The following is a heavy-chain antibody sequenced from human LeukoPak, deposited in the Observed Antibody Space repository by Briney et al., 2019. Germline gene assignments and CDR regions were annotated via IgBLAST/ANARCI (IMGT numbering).Heavy chain of an antibody. CDR1: GGSISSGGYY. V-gene: IGHV4-30-2*01. D-gene: IGHD6-13*01. Sequence: SQTLSLTCTVSGGSISSGGYYWSWIRQPPGKGLEWIGYIYHSGSTYYNPSLKSRVTISVDRSKNQFSLKLSSVTAADTAVYYCARGERYSSSWYVRHWFDPWGQGTLVTVSS. CDR2: IYHSGST. J-gene: IGHJ5*02. CDR3: ARGERYSSSWYVRHWFDP.